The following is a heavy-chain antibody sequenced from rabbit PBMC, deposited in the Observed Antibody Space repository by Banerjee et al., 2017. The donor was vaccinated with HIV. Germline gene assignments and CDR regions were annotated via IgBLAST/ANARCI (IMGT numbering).Heavy chain of an antibody. D-gene: IGHD8-1*01. CDR1: GFSFSSTYW. CDR3: ARDAGSSFSSYGMDL. CDR2: IYGGSSGST. J-gene: IGHJ6*01. V-gene: IGHV1S40*01. Sequence: QSLEESGGDLVKPGASLTLTCTASGFSFSSTYWICWVRQAPGKGLEWIACIYGGSSGSTYYGSWAKGRFTISKTSSTTVTLQMTSLAAADTATYFCARDAGSSFSSYGMDLWGPGTLVTVS.